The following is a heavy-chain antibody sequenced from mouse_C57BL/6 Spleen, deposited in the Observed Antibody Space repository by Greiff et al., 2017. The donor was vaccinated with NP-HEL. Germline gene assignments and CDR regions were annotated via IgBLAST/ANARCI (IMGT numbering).Heavy chain of an antibody. Sequence: QVPLQQPGAELLKPGASVKLSCKASGYTFTSYWMHWVKQRPGQGLEWIGMIHPNSGSTNYNEKFKSKATLTVDKSSSTAYMQLSSLTSEDSAVYYCARRYDGYPLYAMDYWGQGTSVTVSS. CDR1: GYTFTSYW. CDR3: ARRYDGYPLYAMDY. J-gene: IGHJ4*01. V-gene: IGHV1-64*01. CDR2: IHPNSGST. D-gene: IGHD2-3*01.